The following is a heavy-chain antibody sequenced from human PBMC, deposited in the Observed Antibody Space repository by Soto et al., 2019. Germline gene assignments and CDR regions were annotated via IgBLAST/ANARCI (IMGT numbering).Heavy chain of an antibody. CDR2: INPNSGGT. CDR1: GYTFTGYY. D-gene: IGHD3-10*01. Sequence: VASVKVSCKASGYTFTGYYMHWVRQAPGQGLEWMGWINPNSGGTNYAQKFQGRVTMTRDTSISTAYMELSRLRSDDTAVYYCARGNMVRRVINYYYGMDVWGQGTTVTVSS. V-gene: IGHV1-2*02. CDR3: ARGNMVRRVINYYYGMDV. J-gene: IGHJ6*02.